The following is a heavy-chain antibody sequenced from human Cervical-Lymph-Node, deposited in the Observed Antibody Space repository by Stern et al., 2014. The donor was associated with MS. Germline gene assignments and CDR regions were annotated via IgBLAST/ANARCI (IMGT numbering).Heavy chain of an antibody. CDR3: ARISSRYYYYGMDV. J-gene: IGHJ6*02. CDR1: GFSLSTSGMC. CDR2: IDWDDDK. Sequence: ESGPALVKPTQTLTLTCTFSGFSLSTSGMCVSWIRQPPGKALEWLALIDWDDDKYYSTSLKTRLTISKDTSKNQVVLTMTNMDPVDTATYYCARISSRYYYYGMDVWGQGTTVTVSS. V-gene: IGHV2-70*01. D-gene: IGHD6-13*01.